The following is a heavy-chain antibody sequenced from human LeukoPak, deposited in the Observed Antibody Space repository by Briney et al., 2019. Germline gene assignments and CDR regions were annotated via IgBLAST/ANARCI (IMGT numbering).Heavy chain of an antibody. J-gene: IGHJ4*02. CDR1: GYSISSGDY. V-gene: IGHV4-38-2*02. Sequence: SETLSLTFTVSGYSISSGDYGGWIRQPPGKRLEWIGSIYHSGSTYYNPSLKSRVTISVDTSKNQFSLKLSSVTAADTAVYYCAREPPSSPDYWGQGTLVTVSS. CDR2: IYHSGST. D-gene: IGHD6-6*01. CDR3: AREPPSSPDY.